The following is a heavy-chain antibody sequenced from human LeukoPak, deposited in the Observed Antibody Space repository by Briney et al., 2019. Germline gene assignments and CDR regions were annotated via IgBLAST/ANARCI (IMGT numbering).Heavy chain of an antibody. CDR3: ARGGYSSSSTLGYFDL. CDR2: IIPIFGTA. Sequence: SVKVSCKASGGTFSSYAISWVRQAPGQGLEWMGGIIPIFGTANYAQKFQGRVMITTDESTSTAYMELSSLRSEDTAVYYCARGGYSSSSTLGYFDLWGRGTLVTVSS. V-gene: IGHV1-69*05. D-gene: IGHD6-6*01. CDR1: GGTFSSYA. J-gene: IGHJ2*01.